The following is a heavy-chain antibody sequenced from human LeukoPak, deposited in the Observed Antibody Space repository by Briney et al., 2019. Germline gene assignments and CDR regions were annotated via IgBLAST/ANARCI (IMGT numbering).Heavy chain of an antibody. CDR2: ISDDGSNK. J-gene: IGHJ4*02. D-gene: IGHD6-19*01. V-gene: IGHV3-30*18. CDR1: GFTFSSYG. Sequence: PGGSLRLSCAASGFTFSSYGMGWVSQAPGKGMEWVAVISDDGSNKYYADSVKGRFTISRDNSKNTLYLQMNSLRAEDTAVYYCAKTYRSGWYEYWGQGTLVTVSS. CDR3: AKTYRSGWYEY.